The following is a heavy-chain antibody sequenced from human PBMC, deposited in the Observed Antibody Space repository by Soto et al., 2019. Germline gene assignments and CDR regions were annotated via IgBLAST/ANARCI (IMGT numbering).Heavy chain of an antibody. CDR1: GFTFSSYC. Sequence: PGGSLRLSCAASGFTFSSYCMHWVRQAPGKGLEWVAAIWYDGSNKYYADSVKGRFTISRDNSKNTLYLQMNSLRAEGTAVYYCERDFGYSYGALHYWGQGTLVTVSS. CDR3: ERDFGYSYGALHY. D-gene: IGHD5-18*01. V-gene: IGHV3-33*01. CDR2: IWYDGSNK. J-gene: IGHJ4*02.